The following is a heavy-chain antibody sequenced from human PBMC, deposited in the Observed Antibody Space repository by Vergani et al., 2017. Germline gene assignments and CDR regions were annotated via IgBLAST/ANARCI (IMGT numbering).Heavy chain of an antibody. D-gene: IGHD3-22*01. Sequence: QVQLVESGGGVVQPGRSLRLSCAASGFTFSSYGMHWVRQAPGKGLEWVAVISYDGSNKYYADSVKGRFTISRDNSKNTLYLQMNSLRAEDTAVYYCARGGRGYYDSSGYPHWGQGTLVTVSS. CDR1: GFTFSSYG. J-gene: IGHJ4*02. CDR2: ISYDGSNK. V-gene: IGHV3-30*03. CDR3: ARGGRGYYDSSGYPH.